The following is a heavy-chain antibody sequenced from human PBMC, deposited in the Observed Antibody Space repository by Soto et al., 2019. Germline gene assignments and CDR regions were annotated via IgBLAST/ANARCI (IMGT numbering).Heavy chain of an antibody. Sequence: ASVKVSCKASGYTFTSYAMHWVRQAPGQRLEWMGWINAGNGNTKYSQKFQGRVTITRDTSASTAYMELSSLRSEDTAVYYCASDKANCNDPWYYFDYWGQGTLVTVSS. V-gene: IGHV1-3*01. CDR3: ASDKANCNDPWYYFDY. CDR2: INAGNGNT. J-gene: IGHJ4*02. CDR1: GYTFTSYA. D-gene: IGHD1-1*01.